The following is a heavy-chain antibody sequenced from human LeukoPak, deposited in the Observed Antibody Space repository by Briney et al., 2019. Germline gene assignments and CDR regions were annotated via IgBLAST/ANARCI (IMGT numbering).Heavy chain of an antibody. CDR3: AKDLSPYDFWSGRTFGY. Sequence: TGGSLRLSCAVSGFTFSSYGMHWVRQAPGKGLEWVAFIRYDGSNKYYADSVKGRFTVSRDNSKNTLYLQMNSLRAEDTAVYYCAKDLSPYDFWSGRTFGYWGQGTLVTVSS. D-gene: IGHD3-3*01. CDR2: IRYDGSNK. J-gene: IGHJ4*02. CDR1: GFTFSSYG. V-gene: IGHV3-30*02.